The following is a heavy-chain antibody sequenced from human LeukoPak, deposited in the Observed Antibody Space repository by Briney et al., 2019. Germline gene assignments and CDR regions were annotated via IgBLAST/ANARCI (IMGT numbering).Heavy chain of an antibody. D-gene: IGHD3-22*01. J-gene: IGHJ4*02. CDR2: ISHSAYTT. Sequence: QTGGSLRLSCAASGFTFSSYAMSWVRQAPGKGLEWVSTISHSAYTTYYADSVEGRFTISRDNSKNTLHLQMNSLRAEDTAVYYCAKALQSWSDSSGYGYYFDNWGQGTLVTVSS. V-gene: IGHV3-23*01. CDR3: AKALQSWSDSSGYGYYFDN. CDR1: GFTFSSYA.